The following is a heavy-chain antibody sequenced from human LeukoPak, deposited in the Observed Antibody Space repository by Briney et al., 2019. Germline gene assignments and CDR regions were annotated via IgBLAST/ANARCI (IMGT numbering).Heavy chain of an antibody. CDR1: GGTFSSYA. CDR3: ARANYDILTGYSPGAFDI. D-gene: IGHD3-9*01. V-gene: IGHV1-69*05. J-gene: IGHJ3*02. CDR2: IIPIFGTA. Sequence: GASVKVSCKASGGTFSSYAISWVRQAPGQGLEWMGGIIPIFGTANYAQKFQGRVTMTRDTSTSTVYMELSSLRSEDTAVYYCARANYDILTGYSPGAFDIWGQGTMVTVSS.